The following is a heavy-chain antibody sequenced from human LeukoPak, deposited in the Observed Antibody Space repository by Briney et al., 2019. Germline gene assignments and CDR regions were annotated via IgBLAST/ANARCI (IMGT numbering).Heavy chain of an antibody. CDR1: GFTVGSSY. V-gene: IGHV3-66*01. CDR3: AWWTDY. Sequence: GGSPRLSCAASGFTVGSSYMSWVRQAPGKGLEWVSVIYSGGTTNYVDSVKGRFTISRDNFKNTVYLQMDSLRAEDTAVYYCAWWTDYWGQGTLVTVSS. D-gene: IGHD2-15*01. CDR2: IYSGGTT. J-gene: IGHJ4*02.